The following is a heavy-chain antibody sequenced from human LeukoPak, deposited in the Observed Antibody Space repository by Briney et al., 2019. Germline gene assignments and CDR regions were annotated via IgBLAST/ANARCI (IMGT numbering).Heavy chain of an antibody. Sequence: PSETLSLTCTVSGGSISSGGYYWSWIRQHPGKGLEWIGYIYYSGSTYYNPSLKSRVTISVDTSKNQFSLKLSSVTAADTAVYYCARAPTTVTYYFDYWGQGTLVTVSS. V-gene: IGHV4-31*03. CDR3: ARAPTTVTYYFDY. D-gene: IGHD4-17*01. CDR1: GGSISSGGYY. CDR2: IYYSGST. J-gene: IGHJ4*02.